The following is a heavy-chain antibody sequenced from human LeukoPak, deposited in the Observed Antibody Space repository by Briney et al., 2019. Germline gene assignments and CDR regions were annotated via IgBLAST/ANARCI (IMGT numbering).Heavy chain of an antibody. CDR2: SSSDETYK. CDR3: ARSVSGVWLFDY. Sequence: PGGSLRLSCAASGFPFTVYPTHWVRQAPGKGLEWVSVSSSDETYKFYADSVRGRFTISRDNSKIRLYLQMSDLRAEDTAVYFCARSVSGVWLFDYWGRGTLVTVSS. CDR1: GFPFTVYP. J-gene: IGHJ4*02. V-gene: IGHV3-30-3*01. D-gene: IGHD5/OR15-5a*01.